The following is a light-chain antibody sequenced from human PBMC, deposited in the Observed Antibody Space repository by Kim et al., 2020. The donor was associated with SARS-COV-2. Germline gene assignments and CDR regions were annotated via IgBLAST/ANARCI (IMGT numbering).Light chain of an antibody. CDR1: SGAMASFY. CDR2: GAN. V-gene: IGLV6-57*03. CDR3: QSFDSNNLWV. Sequence: NFMLTQPPSVSESPGRTVTISCTRSSGAMASFYVQWYQQRPGSGPTTVIYGANQRPSGVPDRFSASVAQSSGSASLTISGLKTEDEADYYCQSFDSNNLWVFGVGTQLTVL. J-gene: IGLJ3*02.